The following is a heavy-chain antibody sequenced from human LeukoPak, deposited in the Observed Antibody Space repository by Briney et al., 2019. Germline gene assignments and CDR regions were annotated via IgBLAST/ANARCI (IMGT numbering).Heavy chain of an antibody. CDR2: IRPEGTTT. CDR1: GFTFSTYW. CDR3: ARDLDWILFDY. Sequence: GSLRLSCAASGFTFSTYWMHWVRQAPGKGLVWVSRIRPEGTTTAYADSVKGRFTISRDNAKNTLFLRMNSLSAEDTAVYYCARDLDWILFDYWGQGTLVTVSS. D-gene: IGHD3-9*01. V-gene: IGHV3-74*03. J-gene: IGHJ4*02.